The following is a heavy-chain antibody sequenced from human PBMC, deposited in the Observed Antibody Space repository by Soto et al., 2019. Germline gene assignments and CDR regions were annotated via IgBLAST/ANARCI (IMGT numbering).Heavy chain of an antibody. J-gene: IGHJ5*02. V-gene: IGHV1-46*01. CDR1: GYTFTSYS. CDR3: ARDHSIASSGAWWLDP. CDR2: INPSGGNT. Sequence: ASVKVSCKASGYTFTSYSIVWVRQAPGQGLEWMGTINPSGGNTNYAQKFQGRVTMTRDTSTSTVYMELSSLTSEDTAVYYCARDHSIASSGAWWLDPWGQGTLVTVSS. D-gene: IGHD6-13*01.